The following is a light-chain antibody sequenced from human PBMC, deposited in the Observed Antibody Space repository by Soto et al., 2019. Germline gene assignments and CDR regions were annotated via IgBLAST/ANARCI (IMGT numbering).Light chain of an antibody. V-gene: IGLV4-69*01. CDR2: LNSDGSH. CDR1: SGHNSYA. Sequence: QLVLTQSPSASASLGASVKLTCTLSSGHNSYAIAWHQQQPQKGPRYLMKLNSDGSHNKGDGIPDRFSGSSSGAERYLTISSLQSEDEADYYCQTWDTHAVFGGGTQLTVL. J-gene: IGLJ7*01. CDR3: QTWDTHAV.